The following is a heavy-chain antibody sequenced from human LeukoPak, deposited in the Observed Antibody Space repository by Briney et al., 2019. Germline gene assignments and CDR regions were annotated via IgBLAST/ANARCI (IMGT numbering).Heavy chain of an antibody. CDR3: ARSESYVGWFDP. D-gene: IGHD3-10*01. Sequence: PSQTLSLTCTVSGGSISSGGYYWSWLRQHPGKGLEWIGYIYYSGSTYYNPSLKSRVTISVDTSKNQFSLKLSSVTAADTAVYYCARSESYVGWFDPWGQGTLVTVSS. CDR2: IYYSGST. J-gene: IGHJ5*02. V-gene: IGHV4-31*03. CDR1: GGSISSGGYY.